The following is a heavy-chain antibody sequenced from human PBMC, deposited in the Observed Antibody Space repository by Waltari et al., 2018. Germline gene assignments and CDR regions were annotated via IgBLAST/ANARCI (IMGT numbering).Heavy chain of an antibody. CDR2: ISYDGSNK. D-gene: IGHD6-19*01. CDR1: GFTFSSYG. Sequence: QVQLVESGGGVVQPGRSLRLSCAASGFTFSSYGMHWVRQAPGKGLEWVAVISYDGSNKYYADSVKGRFTISRDNSKNTLYLQMNSLRAEDTAVYYCAQEPGGAVAAPGDYWGQGTLVTVSS. J-gene: IGHJ4*02. V-gene: IGHV3-30*18. CDR3: AQEPGGAVAAPGDY.